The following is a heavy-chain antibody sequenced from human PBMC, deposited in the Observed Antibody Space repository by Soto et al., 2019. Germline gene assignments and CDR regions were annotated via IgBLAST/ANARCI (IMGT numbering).Heavy chain of an antibody. CDR2: ISYDGSNK. Sequence: QVQLVESGGGVIQPGRSLRLSCAASGFTCSSYAMHWVRQAPGKGLEWVAVISYDGSNKYYADSVKGRFTISRDNSKNTLYLQMNSLRAEDTAVYYCARDPGAGLDYWGQGTLVSVSS. CDR1: GFTCSSYA. V-gene: IGHV3-30-3*01. D-gene: IGHD4-17*01. J-gene: IGHJ4*02. CDR3: ARDPGAGLDY.